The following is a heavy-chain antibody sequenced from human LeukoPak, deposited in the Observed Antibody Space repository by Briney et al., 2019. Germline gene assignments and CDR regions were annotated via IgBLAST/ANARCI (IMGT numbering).Heavy chain of an antibody. D-gene: IGHD6-13*01. J-gene: IGHJ3*02. CDR2: INPNSGGT. CDR1: GYTFTGYY. Sequence: GASVKVSCKASGYTFTGYYMHWVRQAPGQGLEWMGWINPNSGGTNYAQKFQGRVTMTRDTSISTAYMELSSLRSEDTAVYYCARDLQQLVLDAFDIWGQGTMATVSS. V-gene: IGHV1-2*02. CDR3: ARDLQQLVLDAFDI.